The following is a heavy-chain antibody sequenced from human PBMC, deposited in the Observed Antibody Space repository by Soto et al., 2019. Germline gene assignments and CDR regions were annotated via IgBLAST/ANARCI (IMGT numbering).Heavy chain of an antibody. D-gene: IGHD3-16*01. Sequence: HPGGTLRLSCVASGFPFSSYAMRWVRQTRGKGLGWVSGISGSGGRTYYADSVKGRFTISRDNSNNTLSLQMHILRVEATAVYFCAKGGYYSLFDIWGQGTMVTVSS. V-gene: IGHV3-23*01. J-gene: IGHJ3*02. CDR3: AKGGYYSLFDI. CDR2: ISGSGGRT. CDR1: GFPFSSYA.